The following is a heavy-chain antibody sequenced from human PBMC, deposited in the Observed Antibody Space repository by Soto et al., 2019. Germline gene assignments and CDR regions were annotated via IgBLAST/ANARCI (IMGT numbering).Heavy chain of an antibody. CDR2: ISYDGINK. Sequence: QVQLAESGGGVVQPGRSLRLSCAASGFTFSSYGMHWVRQAPGKGLEWVAIISYDGINKYYANSVKGRFTISRDNSKNTLYLQMNSLRAEDTAVYYCAKSMYNWNDGFFDYWGQGTLVTVSS. D-gene: IGHD1-1*01. J-gene: IGHJ4*02. V-gene: IGHV3-30*18. CDR3: AKSMYNWNDGFFDY. CDR1: GFTFSSYG.